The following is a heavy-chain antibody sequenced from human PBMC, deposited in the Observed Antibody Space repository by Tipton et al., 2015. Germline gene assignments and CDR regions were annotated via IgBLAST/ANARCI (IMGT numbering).Heavy chain of an antibody. D-gene: IGHD5-24*01. CDR1: GYSISSDYF. Sequence: TLSLTCAVSGYSISSDYFWGWIRQPPGKGLEWIGSIYHSGSTYYNPSLKSRVTISVDTSKNQFSLTLNSVAAADTAVYYCARDLEHGMSVWRHGTPVPFPS. CDR3: ARDLEHGMSV. CDR2: IYHSGST. V-gene: IGHV4-38-2*02. J-gene: IGHJ6*02.